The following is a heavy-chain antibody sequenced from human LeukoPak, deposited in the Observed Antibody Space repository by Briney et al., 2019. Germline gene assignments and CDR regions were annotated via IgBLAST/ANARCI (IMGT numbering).Heavy chain of an antibody. Sequence: SETLSLTCAVYGGSFSGYYWSWIRQPPGKGLEWIGEINHSGSTNYNPSLKSRVTISVDTSKNQFSLKLSSVTAADTAVYYCAGVLYGDYDYWGQGTLVTVSS. V-gene: IGHV4-34*01. CDR1: GGSFSGYY. D-gene: IGHD4-17*01. J-gene: IGHJ4*02. CDR2: INHSGST. CDR3: AGVLYGDYDY.